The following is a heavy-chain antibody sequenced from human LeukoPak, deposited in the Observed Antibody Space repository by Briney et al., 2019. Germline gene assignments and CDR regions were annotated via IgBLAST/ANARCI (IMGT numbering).Heavy chain of an antibody. CDR2: IIPIFGTA. CDR1: GGTFSSYA. Sequence: AASVKVSCKASGGTFSSYAISWVRQAPGQGLEWMGGIIPIFGTANYAQKFQGRVTITADKSTSTAYMELSSLRSEDTAVYYCARETRSGGSLLRGNWFDPWGQGTLVTVSS. CDR3: ARETRSGGSLLRGNWFDP. D-gene: IGHD2-15*01. V-gene: IGHV1-69*06. J-gene: IGHJ5*02.